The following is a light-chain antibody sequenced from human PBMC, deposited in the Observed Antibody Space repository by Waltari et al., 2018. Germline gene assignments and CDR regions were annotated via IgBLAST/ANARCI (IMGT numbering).Light chain of an antibody. CDR3: SSQSSDNVVL. V-gene: IGLV2-14*03. Sequence: QSALTQPASVSGSPGQSITISCTGTSSDVGGYNSVPWYQDHPGQAPKVIIYDVSDRPSGISERFSGSKSGNTASLTISGLQAEDEADYYCSSQSSDNVVLFGGGTKLTV. CDR1: SSDVGGYNS. CDR2: DVS. J-gene: IGLJ2*01.